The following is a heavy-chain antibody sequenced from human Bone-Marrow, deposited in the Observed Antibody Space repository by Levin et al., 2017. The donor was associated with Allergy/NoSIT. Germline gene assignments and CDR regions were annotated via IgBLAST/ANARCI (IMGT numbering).Heavy chain of an antibody. D-gene: IGHD6-19*01. J-gene: IGHJ3*02. Sequence: ASVKVSCKASGYTFTSYAMNWVRQAPGQGLEWMGWINTNTGNPTYAQGFTGRFVFSLDTSVSTAYLQISSLKAEDTAVYYCARDQRCGWRTDLWDAFDIWGQGTMVTVSS. CDR2: INTNTGNP. CDR3: ARDQRCGWRTDLWDAFDI. V-gene: IGHV7-4-1*02. CDR1: GYTFTSYA.